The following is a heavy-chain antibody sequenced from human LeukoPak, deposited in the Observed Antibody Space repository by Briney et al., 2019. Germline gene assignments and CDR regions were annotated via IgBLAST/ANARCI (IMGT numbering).Heavy chain of an antibody. CDR2: IYYSGST. V-gene: IGHV4-59*01. Sequence: SEALSLTCTASGGSIGSYYWSRIRQPPGKGLEWIGYIYYSGSTNYNPSLRSRVTISVDTSKNQLSLKLSSVTAADTAVYYCARIVPYNYGYVDYWGQGTLVTVSS. J-gene: IGHJ4*02. CDR3: ARIVPYNYGYVDY. D-gene: IGHD5-18*01. CDR1: GGSIGSYY.